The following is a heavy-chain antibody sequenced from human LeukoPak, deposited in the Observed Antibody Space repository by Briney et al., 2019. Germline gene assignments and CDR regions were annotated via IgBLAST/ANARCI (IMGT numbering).Heavy chain of an antibody. V-gene: IGHV3-11*04. CDR1: GFTVRDYD. Sequence: GGSLRLSCAASGFTVRDYDISWIRQAPGKGLEWVSYISSRGSTIYYADSVKGRFTISRDNAKNSLDLQMNSLRAEETAVYYCARDPTYYYDSSGIFDYWGQGTLVTDSS. J-gene: IGHJ4*02. CDR3: ARDPTYYYDSSGIFDY. CDR2: ISSRGSTI. D-gene: IGHD3-22*01.